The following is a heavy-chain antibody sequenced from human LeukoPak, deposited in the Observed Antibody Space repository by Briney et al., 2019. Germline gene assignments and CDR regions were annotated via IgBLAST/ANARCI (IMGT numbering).Heavy chain of an antibody. Sequence: ASVKVSCKASGFTFTSSAVQWVRQARGQRLEWIGWIVVGSGNTNYAQKFQERVTITRDMSTSTAYMELSSLRSEDTAVYYCAAEGSSTSPYDYWGQGTLVTVSS. V-gene: IGHV1-58*01. CDR2: IVVGSGNT. J-gene: IGHJ4*02. CDR3: AAEGSSTSPYDY. D-gene: IGHD2-2*01. CDR1: GFTFTSSA.